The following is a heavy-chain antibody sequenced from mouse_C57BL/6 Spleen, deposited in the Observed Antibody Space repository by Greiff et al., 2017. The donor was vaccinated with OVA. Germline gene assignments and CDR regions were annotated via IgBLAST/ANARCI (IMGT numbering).Heavy chain of an antibody. CDR1: GYTFTSYW. J-gene: IGHJ2*01. Sequence: QVQLQQPGAELVMPGASVKLSCKASGYTFTSYWMHWVKQRPGQGLEWIGEIDPSDSYTNYNQKFKGKSTLTVDKSSSTAYMQLSSLTSEDSAVYYCARRGLTGTGYFDYWGQGTTLTVSS. V-gene: IGHV1-69*01. CDR2: IDPSDSYT. CDR3: ARRGLTGTGYFDY. D-gene: IGHD4-1*01.